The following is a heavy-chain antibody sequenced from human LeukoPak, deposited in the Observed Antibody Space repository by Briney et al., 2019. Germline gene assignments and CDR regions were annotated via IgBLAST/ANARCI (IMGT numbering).Heavy chain of an antibody. V-gene: IGHV4-59*01. CDR1: GGSISSYY. Sequence: SETLSLTCTVSGGSISSYYWSWIRQPPGKGLEWIGYIYYSGSTNYNPSLKSRVTISVDTSKNQFSLKLSSVTAADTAVYYCAREPPHDYGDFGAFDIWGQGTMVTVSS. D-gene: IGHD4-17*01. J-gene: IGHJ3*02. CDR2: IYYSGST. CDR3: AREPPHDYGDFGAFDI.